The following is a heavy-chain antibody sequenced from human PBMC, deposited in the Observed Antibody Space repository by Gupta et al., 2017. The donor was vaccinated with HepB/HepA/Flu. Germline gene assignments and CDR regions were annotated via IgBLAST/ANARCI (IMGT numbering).Heavy chain of an antibody. Sequence: VQLVESGGGLVXPGRSXXXXXXXXXXXXXXXXXXXXXXAPGKGLDWFSGISWNSGSIGYADSVKGRFTISRDNAKNSLYLQMNSLRAEDTALYYCAKDNSEAWSYYYGMDVWGQGTTVTGSS. CDR3: AKDNSEAWSYYYGMDV. CDR2: ISWNSGSI. J-gene: IGHJ6*02. V-gene: IGHV3-9*01. CDR1: XXXXXXXX. D-gene: IGHD2-8*01.